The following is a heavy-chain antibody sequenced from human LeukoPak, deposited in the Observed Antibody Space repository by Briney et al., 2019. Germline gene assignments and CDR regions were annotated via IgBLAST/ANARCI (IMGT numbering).Heavy chain of an antibody. J-gene: IGHJ1*01. CDR1: GFTFSSYA. V-gene: IGHV3-30-3*01. D-gene: IGHD6-19*01. CDR3: ARASGTGYFQH. CDR2: ISYDGSNK. Sequence: GGSLRLSCAASGFTFSSYAMHWVRQAPGKGLEWVAVISYDGSNKYYADSVKGRFTISRDNSKNTLYLQMNSLRAEDTAVYYCARASGTGYFQHWGQGTLVTVSS.